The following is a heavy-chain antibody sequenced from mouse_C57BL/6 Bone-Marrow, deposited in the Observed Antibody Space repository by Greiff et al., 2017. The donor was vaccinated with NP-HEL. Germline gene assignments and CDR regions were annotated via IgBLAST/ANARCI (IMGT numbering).Heavy chain of an antibody. CDR1: GYTFTSYW. D-gene: IGHD1-1*01. J-gene: IGHJ2*01. CDR3: ASYYGSSPYYFDY. V-gene: IGHV1-59*01. CDR2: IDPSDSYT. Sequence: QVQLKQPGAELVRPGTSVKLSCKASGYTFTSYWMHWVKQRPGQGLEWIGVIDPSDSYTNYNQKFKGKATLTVDTSSSTAYMQLSSLTSEDSAVYYCASYYGSSPYYFDYWGQGTTLTVSS.